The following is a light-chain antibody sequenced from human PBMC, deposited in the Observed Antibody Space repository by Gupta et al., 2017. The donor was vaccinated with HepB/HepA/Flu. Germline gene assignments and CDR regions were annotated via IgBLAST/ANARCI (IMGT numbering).Light chain of an antibody. J-gene: IGKJ1*01. Sequence: IVLPPSPASLAVSLGARATINCKSSRTLVSSFSDETYLAWYQKKPGQSLRLLIYGASTRDTGIPERFSGSGSGTEFTLTITSLHMEDFAVYYCQQYNNWPRTFGEGTKVEIK. V-gene: IGKV4-1*01. CDR3: QQYNNWPRT. CDR2: GAS. CDR1: RTLVSSFSDETY.